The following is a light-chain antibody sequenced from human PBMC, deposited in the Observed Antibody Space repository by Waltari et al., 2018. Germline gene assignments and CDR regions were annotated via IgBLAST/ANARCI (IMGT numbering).Light chain of an antibody. CDR2: DVT. CDR1: SNDVGASNF. J-gene: IGLJ2*01. Sequence: QSALTQPASVSGSPGQSITISCTGTSNDVGASNFFPWYQQHPGRAPHLMIYDVTERPSGISYRFSGSKSANTASLTISGLLPEDEAIYYCSSFTDTHTLLFGGGTTVTVL. CDR3: SSFTDTHTLL. V-gene: IGLV2-14*03.